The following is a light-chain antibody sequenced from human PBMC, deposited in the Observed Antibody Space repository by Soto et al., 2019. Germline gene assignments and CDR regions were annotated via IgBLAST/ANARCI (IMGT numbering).Light chain of an antibody. CDR2: EVN. J-gene: IGLJ3*02. Sequence: QSVLTQPASVSGSPGQSITISCTGTSSDVGGYNFVSWYQQHPGKAPKLMIYEVNNRPSGVSSRLPGSKSGNTASLTTSGIQAENEADYYCSSWTSSTTQVLGGGTKLTVL. CDR1: SSDVGGYNF. CDR3: SSWTSSTTQV. V-gene: IGLV2-14*01.